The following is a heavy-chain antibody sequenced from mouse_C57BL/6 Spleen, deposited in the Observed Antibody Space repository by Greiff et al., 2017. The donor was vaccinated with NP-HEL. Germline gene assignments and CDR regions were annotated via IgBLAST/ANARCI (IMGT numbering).Heavy chain of an antibody. Sequence: QVQLQQPGAELVMPGASVKLSCKASGYTFTSHWMHWVKQRPGQGLEWIGELDPSDSYTNYNQKFKGKSTLTVDKSSSTAYMQHSSLTSEDSAVYYCARRYDEDAMDYWGQGTSVTVSS. V-gene: IGHV1-69*01. CDR3: ARRYDEDAMDY. J-gene: IGHJ4*01. D-gene: IGHD2-12*01. CDR1: GYTFTSHW. CDR2: LDPSDSYT.